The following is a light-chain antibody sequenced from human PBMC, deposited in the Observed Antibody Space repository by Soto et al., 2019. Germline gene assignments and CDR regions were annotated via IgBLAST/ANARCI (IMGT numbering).Light chain of an antibody. CDR1: QSVNSDY. Sequence: EIVLTQSPGTLSLSPGERATLSCRASQSVNSDYLAWYQQKPGQAPRLLIYGAFRRATGIPDRFSGSGSGTDFTLTINRLEPEDFAVYYCQQYGSSPPWTFGQGTKVEIK. J-gene: IGKJ1*01. CDR3: QQYGSSPPWT. V-gene: IGKV3-20*01. CDR2: GAF.